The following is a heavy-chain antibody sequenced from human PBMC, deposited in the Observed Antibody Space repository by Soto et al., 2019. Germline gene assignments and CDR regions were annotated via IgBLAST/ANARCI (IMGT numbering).Heavy chain of an antibody. D-gene: IGHD4-17*01. CDR2: ISYDGSNK. CDR3: AKREATVTTYYFDY. J-gene: IGHJ4*02. Sequence: QVQLVESGGGVVQPGRSLRLSCAASGFTFSSYGMHWVRQAPGTGLEWVAGISYDGSNKYYADSVKGRFTISRDNSKNTLYLQMNSLRAEDTAVYYCAKREATVTTYYFDYWGKGNLVTVSS. V-gene: IGHV3-30*18. CDR1: GFTFSSYG.